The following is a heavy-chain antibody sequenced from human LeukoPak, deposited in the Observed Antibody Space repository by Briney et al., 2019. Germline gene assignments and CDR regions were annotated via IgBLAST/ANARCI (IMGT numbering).Heavy chain of an antibody. J-gene: IGHJ4*02. Sequence: GGSLRLSCAASGFTFDDYAMHWVRQAPGKGLEWVSGISWNSGSIGYADSVKGRFTISRDNAKNSLYLQMNSLRAEDTALYYCAKGTEQWLVPSLFGYWGQGTLVTVSS. D-gene: IGHD6-19*01. CDR2: ISWNSGSI. V-gene: IGHV3-9*01. CDR1: GFTFDDYA. CDR3: AKGTEQWLVPSLFGY.